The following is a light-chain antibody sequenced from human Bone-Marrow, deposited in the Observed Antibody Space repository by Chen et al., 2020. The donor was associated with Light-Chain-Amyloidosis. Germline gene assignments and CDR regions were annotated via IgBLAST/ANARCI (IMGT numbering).Light chain of an antibody. CDR3: QQYYTTPWT. V-gene: IGKV4-1*01. CDR2: WAS. J-gene: IGKJ1*01. Sequence: DIVMTQSPDSLAVSLGERATINCKSSVSVLNSPNKNNYLAWYQQRPGQPPRLLIYWASNRESGVPGRVSGSGSGTDFTLTISSLQAEDVAVDYCQQYYTTPWTFGQGTKVEI. CDR1: VSVLNSPNKNNY.